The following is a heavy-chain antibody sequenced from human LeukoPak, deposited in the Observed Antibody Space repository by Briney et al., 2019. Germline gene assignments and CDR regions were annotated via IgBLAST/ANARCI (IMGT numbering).Heavy chain of an antibody. CDR3: ARGVTIFGVVTSLLMDV. Sequence: ASVKVSCKASGYTFTGYYMHWVRQAPGQGLEWMGWINPNSGGTNYAQKFQGWVTMTRGTSISTAYMELSRLRSDDTAVYYCARGVTIFGVVTSLLMDVWGKGTTVTVSS. CDR2: INPNSGGT. D-gene: IGHD3-3*01. V-gene: IGHV1-2*04. J-gene: IGHJ6*04. CDR1: GYTFTGYY.